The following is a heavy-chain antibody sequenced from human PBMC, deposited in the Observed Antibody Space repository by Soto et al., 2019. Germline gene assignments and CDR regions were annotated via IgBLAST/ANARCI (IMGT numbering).Heavy chain of an antibody. Sequence: QLQLQESGPGLVKPSETLSLTCTVSGGSISSRSFYWGWIRQPPGMGLEWIGSIYCSGSTDYDPSLTSRLSVSVETSTDLYSLRLSSVTAADTAVYNCASRSSYSRHTTRYEYYFDYWGQGNLVTVSS. CDR2: IYCSGST. CDR1: GGSISSRSFY. D-gene: IGHD2-2*01. V-gene: IGHV4-39*01. CDR3: ASRSSYSRHTTRYEYYFDY. J-gene: IGHJ4*02.